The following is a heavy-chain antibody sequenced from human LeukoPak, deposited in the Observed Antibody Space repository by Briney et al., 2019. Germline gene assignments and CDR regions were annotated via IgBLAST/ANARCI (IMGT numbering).Heavy chain of an antibody. D-gene: IGHD3-22*01. V-gene: IGHV4-59*01. CDR3: ARTLFSSGYAA. CDR1: GGSISSYY. CDR2: IHYSGSI. Sequence: SETLSLTCTVSGGSISSYYYSWIRQPPGKGLESMGSIHYSGSINYNPSLKSRVTISLDTSKNQISLEVSSVTAADTAVYHCARTLFSSGYAAWGQGTLVTVSS. J-gene: IGHJ5*02.